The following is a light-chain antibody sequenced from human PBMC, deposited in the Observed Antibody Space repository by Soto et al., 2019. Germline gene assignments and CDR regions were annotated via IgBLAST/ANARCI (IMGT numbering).Light chain of an antibody. CDR1: QSVSSY. J-gene: IGKJ1*01. V-gene: IGKV3-15*01. CDR2: GAS. Sequence: EIVMTQSPATLSVSPGERATLSCRASQSVSSYLAWYQQKPGQAPRLLIYGASTRATGIPARFSGSGSGTEFTLTISSLQSEDFAVYYCQQYNNWPRTFGQGPKV. CDR3: QQYNNWPRT.